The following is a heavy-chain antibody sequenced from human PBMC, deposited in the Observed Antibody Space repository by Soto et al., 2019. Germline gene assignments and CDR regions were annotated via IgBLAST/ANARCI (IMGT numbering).Heavy chain of an antibody. CDR3: ARSRRSRGDGYNPFDY. V-gene: IGHV5-10-1*01. CDR2: FDPTDSYM. J-gene: IGHJ4*02. CDR1: GYIFTTFC. Sequence: ESLKISCRISGYIFTTFCINWVRQMPGEGLEWMGKFDPTDSYMNYSPSFQGHVTISVDESISTAYLQWSSLKASDTAIYFCARSRRSRGDGYNPFDYWGQGTMVTVSS. D-gene: IGHD5-12*01.